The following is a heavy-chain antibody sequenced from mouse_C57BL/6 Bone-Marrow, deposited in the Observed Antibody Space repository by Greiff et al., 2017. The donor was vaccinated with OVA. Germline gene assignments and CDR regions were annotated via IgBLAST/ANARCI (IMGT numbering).Heavy chain of an antibody. J-gene: IGHJ3*01. CDR2: IAPENGDT. Sequence: VQLQQSGAELVRPGASVTLSCTSSGFNIKDDYMHWVKQRPEQGLEWIGWIAPENGDTEYASKFQGKATITAYTSSHTASLQLSSLTSEDTAVYYCTSDGYYWFAYWGQGTLVTVSA. D-gene: IGHD2-3*01. CDR3: TSDGYYWFAY. CDR1: GFNIKDDY. V-gene: IGHV14-4*01.